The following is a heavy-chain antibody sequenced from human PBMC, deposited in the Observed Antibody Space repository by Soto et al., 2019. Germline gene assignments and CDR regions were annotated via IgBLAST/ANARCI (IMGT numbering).Heavy chain of an antibody. CDR1: GYTFDRYG. V-gene: IGHV1-18*01. D-gene: IGHD2-15*01. Sequence: QVQLVQSGAEVKKPGASVKVSCKASGYTFDRYGISWVRQAPGQGLEWMGWISTYNGNTNYAQKLKGRVTMTTDTFTSTAYMELRSLTSDDTAVYYCAREGYCSSGSCALYSHEYSGMDVWGQGTTVTVSS. CDR3: AREGYCSSGSCALYSHEYSGMDV. J-gene: IGHJ6*02. CDR2: ISTYNGNT.